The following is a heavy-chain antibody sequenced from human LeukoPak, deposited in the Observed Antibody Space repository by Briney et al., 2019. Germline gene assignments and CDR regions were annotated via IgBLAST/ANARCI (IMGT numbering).Heavy chain of an antibody. D-gene: IGHD3-10*01. J-gene: IGHJ6*02. CDR2: INLEGSST. CDR1: GFTFSRYW. CDR3: AKGSDYYYGSGSCPFRCRYGMDV. V-gene: IGHV3-74*01. Sequence: LPGGSLRLSCAGSGFTFSRYWMHWVRQAPGKGLVWVSRINLEGSSTSYADSVKGRFTISRDNSKNTLYLQMNSLRAEDTAVYYCAKGSDYYYGSGSCPFRCRYGMDVWGQGTTVTVSS.